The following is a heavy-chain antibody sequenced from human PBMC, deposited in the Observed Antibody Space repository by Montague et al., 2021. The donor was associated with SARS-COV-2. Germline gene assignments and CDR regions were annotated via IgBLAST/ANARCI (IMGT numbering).Heavy chain of an antibody. Sequence: SLRLSCAASGFTFRDYALRWVRQVPGKGLEWVSVIYRNSSSIGYXDSVKGRFTISRDNAKNSLYLQMNSLRAEDTALYYCAKDRGYYGSWSYFDYWGQGTLVTVSS. V-gene: IGHV3-9*01. CDR2: IYRNSSSI. CDR3: AKDRGYYGSWSYFDY. D-gene: IGHD3-10*01. CDR1: GFTFRDYA. J-gene: IGHJ4*02.